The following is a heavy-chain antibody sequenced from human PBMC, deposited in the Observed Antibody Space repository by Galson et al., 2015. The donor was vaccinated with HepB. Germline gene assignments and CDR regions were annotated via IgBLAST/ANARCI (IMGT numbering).Heavy chain of an antibody. CDR1: GYSFTSYW. D-gene: IGHD3-10*01. CDR2: IDPSDSYT. CDR3: ARQLSDYYGSASSPGLNV. V-gene: IGHV5-10-1*01. J-gene: IGHJ6*02. Sequence: QSGAEVKKPGESLRISCKGSGYSFTSYWISWVRQMPGKGLEWMGRIDPSDSYTNYSPSFQGHVTISADKSISTAYLQWSSLKASDTAMYYCARQLSDYYGSASSPGLNVWGQGTTVTVSS.